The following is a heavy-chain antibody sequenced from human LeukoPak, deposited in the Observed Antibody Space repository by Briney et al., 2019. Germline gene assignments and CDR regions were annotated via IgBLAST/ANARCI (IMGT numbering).Heavy chain of an antibody. V-gene: IGHV4-30-4*01. CDR1: GGSISSGDYY. CDR2: IYHSGST. J-gene: IGHJ4*02. Sequence: SQTLSLTCTVSGGSISSGDYYWSWIRQPPGKGLEWIGYIYHSGSTYYNPSLKRRVTISVDTSKNQFSLKLSSVTAVDTAVYYCARDPGYSYGTVDYWGQGTLVTVSS. D-gene: IGHD5-18*01. CDR3: ARDPGYSYGTVDY.